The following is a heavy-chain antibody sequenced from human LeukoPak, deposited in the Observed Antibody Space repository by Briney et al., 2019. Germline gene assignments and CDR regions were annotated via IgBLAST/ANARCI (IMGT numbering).Heavy chain of an antibody. Sequence: PSETLSLTCAVYGGSFSAYYWSWIRQPPGKGLEWMGEINHSGSTNYNPSLTSRATISVDTSKKQFSLKLSSLTAADTAVYYCARGSCSGGSCYLYNYYHYMDVWGKETTVTVSS. D-gene: IGHD2-15*01. CDR1: GGSFSAYY. CDR2: INHSGST. CDR3: ARGSCSGGSCYLYNYYHYMDV. V-gene: IGHV4-34*01. J-gene: IGHJ6*03.